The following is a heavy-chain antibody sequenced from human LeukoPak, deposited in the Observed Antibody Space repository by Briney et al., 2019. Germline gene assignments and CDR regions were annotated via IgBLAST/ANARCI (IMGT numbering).Heavy chain of an antibody. CDR2: INPNSGGT. CDR1: GYAFTGYY. J-gene: IGHJ4*02. CDR3: AREITAIALPND. D-gene: IGHD5-18*01. Sequence: ASVKVSCKSSGYAFTGYYMHWVRQAPGQGLEWMGWINPNSGGTNYAQKFQGRVTMTSDTSISTAYMELSRLRSDDTAVYYCAREITAIALPNDWGQGTLVTVSS. V-gene: IGHV1-2*02.